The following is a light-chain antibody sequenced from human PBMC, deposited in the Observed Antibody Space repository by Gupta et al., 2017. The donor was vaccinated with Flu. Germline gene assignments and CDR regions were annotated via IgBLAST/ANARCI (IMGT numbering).Light chain of an antibody. CDR1: QSISSY. CDR2: AAS. J-gene: IGKJ1*01. V-gene: IGKV1-39*01. CDR3: QQSYSTPPWT. Sequence: DIQMTQSPSSLSASVGDRVTITCRASQSISSYLNWYQQKPGKAPKLLIYAASSLQSGVPSRFSGSGSGTDFTPTISSLQPEDFAADYCQQSYSTPPWTFGQGTKVEIK.